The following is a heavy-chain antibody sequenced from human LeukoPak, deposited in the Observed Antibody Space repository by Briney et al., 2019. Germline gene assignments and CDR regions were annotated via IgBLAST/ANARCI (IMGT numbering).Heavy chain of an antibody. J-gene: IGHJ6*03. Sequence: SETLSLTCSVSGGSMNPYYWNWIRQPPGKGLEWIGYQYYSGATDYNPSLKSRVTISVDTSKNQFSLKLNSVTAADTAVYYCASYSYHRGKYMVRGPNNYYYYMDVGGKGTTVTVSS. CDR3: ASYSYHRGKYMVRGPNNYYYYMDV. CDR1: GGSMNPYY. CDR2: QYYSGAT. V-gene: IGHV4-59*08. D-gene: IGHD3-10*01.